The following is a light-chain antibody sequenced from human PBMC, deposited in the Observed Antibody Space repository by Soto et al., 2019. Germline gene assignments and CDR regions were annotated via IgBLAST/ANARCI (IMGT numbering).Light chain of an antibody. J-gene: IGLJ2*01. V-gene: IGLV2-8*01. CDR3: SSYAGNNNLV. Sequence: QSALTQPPSASGSPGQSVTISCTGTSSDVGTYKYVSWYQQHPGKAPKLILYEVNERPSGVPDRFSGSKSGNTASLTVSGLQAEDEADYYCSSYAGNNNLVFGGGTKVTVL. CDR1: SSDVGTYKY. CDR2: EVN.